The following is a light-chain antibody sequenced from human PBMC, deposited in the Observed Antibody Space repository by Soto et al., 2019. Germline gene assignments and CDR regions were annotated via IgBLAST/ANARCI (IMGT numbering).Light chain of an antibody. Sequence: EIVLTQSPGTLSLSPGERATLSCRASQSVSNNYLAWYQQKPGQAPRLLIYGASSRATGIPDRFSGSGSGTDFTLTISRLEPEDFAVYYCQQYGSSPRRTFGGGTKVDIK. V-gene: IGKV3-20*01. CDR3: QQYGSSPRRT. J-gene: IGKJ4*01. CDR2: GAS. CDR1: QSVSNNY.